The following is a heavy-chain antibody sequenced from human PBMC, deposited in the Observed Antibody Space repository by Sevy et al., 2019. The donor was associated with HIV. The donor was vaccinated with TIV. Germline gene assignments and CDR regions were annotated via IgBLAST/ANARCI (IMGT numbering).Heavy chain of an antibody. CDR2: ISGGSRTI. Sequence: GGSPRLPCAASGFTYGTHSMNWVRQAPGKGLEWVSYISGGSRTIYYADSVKGRFTISRDNAKNSLSLQMNSLRVEDTAVYYCARDGRRGYDMDVWGQGTTVTVSS. J-gene: IGHJ6*02. D-gene: IGHD3-10*01. V-gene: IGHV3-48*01. CDR1: GFTYGTHS. CDR3: ARDGRRGYDMDV.